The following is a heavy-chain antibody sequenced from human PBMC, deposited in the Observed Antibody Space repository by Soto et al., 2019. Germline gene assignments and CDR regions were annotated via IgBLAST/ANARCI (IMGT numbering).Heavy chain of an antibody. Sequence: QVQLVESGGGVVQPGRSLRLSCAASGFTFSSYGMHWVRQAPGKGLEWVAVISYDGSNKYYADSVKGRFTISRDNSKKTLYLQMNSLRAEDTAVYYCAPCFGAFDYWGQGTRVTFSS. J-gene: IGHJ4*02. CDR1: GFTFSSYG. V-gene: IGHV3-30*03. CDR3: APCFGAFDY. CDR2: ISYDGSNK. D-gene: IGHD3-10*01.